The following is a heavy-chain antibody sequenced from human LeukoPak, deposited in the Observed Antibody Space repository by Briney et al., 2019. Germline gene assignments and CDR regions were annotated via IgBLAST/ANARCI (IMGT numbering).Heavy chain of an antibody. CDR3: AKAPPDSYYYYYGMDV. V-gene: IGHV3-23*01. D-gene: IGHD5-18*01. CDR2: ISGRGGST. Sequence: GGSLRLSCAASGFTFSGYAMTWVRQAPGKGLEWVSAISGRGGSTYYADSVKGRFTISRDSSKNTLYLQMNNLRAEDTAVYYCAKAPPDSYYYYYGMDVWGQGTTVTVSS. CDR1: GFTFSGYA. J-gene: IGHJ6*02.